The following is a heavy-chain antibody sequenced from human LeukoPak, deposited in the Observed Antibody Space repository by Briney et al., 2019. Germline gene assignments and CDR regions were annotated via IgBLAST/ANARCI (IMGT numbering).Heavy chain of an antibody. V-gene: IGHV3-23*01. CDR3: AKTSDGY. Sequence: GGSLRLSCAVSGLTFSSHAMSWVRQAPEKGLEWVSTISRSGDSTYYADSVKGRFTVSRDNSRNTLYLQMSSLRAEDMAVYYCAKTSDGYWGQGTLVTVSS. CDR2: ISRSGDST. J-gene: IGHJ4*02. D-gene: IGHD1-26*01. CDR1: GLTFSSHA.